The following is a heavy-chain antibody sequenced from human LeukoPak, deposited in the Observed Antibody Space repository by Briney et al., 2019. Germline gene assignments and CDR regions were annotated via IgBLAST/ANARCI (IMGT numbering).Heavy chain of an antibody. V-gene: IGHV3-48*01. CDR1: GFTLSSYN. J-gene: IGHJ3*02. CDR3: ARDEGVSYYDILTGYYTLGGAFDI. D-gene: IGHD3-9*01. CDR2: ISGSSGSI. Sequence: GGSLRLSCAASGFTLSSYNMNWVRQAPGKGLEWLSDISGSSGSIYYADSVKGRFTISRDNAKNSLYLQMNSPRAEDMAVYYCARDEGVSYYDILTGYYTLGGAFDIWGQGTMVTVSS.